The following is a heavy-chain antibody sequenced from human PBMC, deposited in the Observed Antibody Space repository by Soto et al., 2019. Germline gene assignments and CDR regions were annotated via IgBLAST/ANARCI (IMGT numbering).Heavy chain of an antibody. Sequence: GASVKVSCKASGYTFTSYDINWVRQATGQGLEWMGWMNPNSGNTGYAQKFQGRVTVTRNTSISTAYMELSSLRSEDTAVYYCARGPYDYVWGSYRYIYYYYGMDVWGQGTTVTVSS. J-gene: IGHJ6*02. D-gene: IGHD3-16*02. CDR1: GYTFTSYD. V-gene: IGHV1-8*01. CDR3: ARGPYDYVWGSYRYIYYYYGMDV. CDR2: MNPNSGNT.